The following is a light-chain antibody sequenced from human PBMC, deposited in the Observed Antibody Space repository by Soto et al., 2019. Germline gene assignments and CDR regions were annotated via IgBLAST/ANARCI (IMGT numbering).Light chain of an antibody. CDR3: ASWDERLNGYMI. J-gene: IGLJ2*01. CDR2: TNT. CDR1: NSNIGRST. V-gene: IGLV1-44*01. Sequence: QSVLTQPPSASGTPGQRVTISCSGSNSNIGRSTVNWYQQLPGTAPKLLIYTNTERPSGVPDRFSGSRSGTSASLAITGLKADDEAYYYCASWDERLNGYMIFGGGTKVTVL.